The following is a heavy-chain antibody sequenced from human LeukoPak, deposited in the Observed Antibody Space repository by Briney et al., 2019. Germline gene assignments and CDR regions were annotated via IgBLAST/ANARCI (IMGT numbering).Heavy chain of an antibody. V-gene: IGHV4-34*01. CDR2: INHSGST. J-gene: IGHJ4*02. CDR1: GGSFSGYY. D-gene: IGHD3-22*01. CDR3: ARRAPYYDSSGYYPTYFDY. Sequence: SETLSLTCSVYGGSFSGYYWSWIRQPPGKGLEWIGEINHSGSTNYNPSLKSRVTISVDTSKNQFSLKLRSVTAADTAVYYCARRAPYYDSSGYYPTYFDYWGQGTLVTVSS.